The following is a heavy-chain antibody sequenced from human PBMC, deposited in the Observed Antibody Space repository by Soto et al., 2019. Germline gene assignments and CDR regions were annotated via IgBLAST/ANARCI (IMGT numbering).Heavy chain of an antibody. J-gene: IGHJ2*01. D-gene: IGHD4-17*01. Sequence: QVQLQESGPGLVKPSGTLSLTCAVSGGSISSSNWWSWVRQPPGKGLEWIGEIYHSGSTNYNPSLKSRVTISVDKSKNQFSLKLSSVTAADTAVYYCARFPDYGGNSLVAWYFDLWGRGTLVTVSS. CDR1: GGSISSSNW. CDR2: IYHSGST. V-gene: IGHV4-4*02. CDR3: ARFPDYGGNSLVAWYFDL.